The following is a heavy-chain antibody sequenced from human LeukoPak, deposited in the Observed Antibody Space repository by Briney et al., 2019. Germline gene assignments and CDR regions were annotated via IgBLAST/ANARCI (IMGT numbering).Heavy chain of an antibody. V-gene: IGHV1-46*01. CDR3: ARSKGGAGTTVTLDY. J-gene: IGHJ4*02. CDR2: INPSGGST. Sequence: ASVKVSCKASGYTFTSYYMHWVRQAPGQGLEWMGIINPSGGSTSYAQKFQGRVTMTRGTSTSTVYMELSSLRSEDTAVYYCARSKGGAGTTVTLDYWGQGTLVTVSS. CDR1: GYTFTSYY. D-gene: IGHD4-17*01.